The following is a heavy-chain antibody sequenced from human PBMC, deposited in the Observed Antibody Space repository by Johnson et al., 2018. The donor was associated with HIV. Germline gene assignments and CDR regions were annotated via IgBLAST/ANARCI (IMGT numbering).Heavy chain of an antibody. Sequence: QVQLVESGGGVVQPGRSLRLSCAASRFTFSRYGMHWVRQAPGKGLEWVAVIPYDGGNKYNVDSVKGRFTISRDNSKNTLYLQMNSLRIEDTAVYYCANTYSSGYYNDAFDIWGQGTMVTVSS. D-gene: IGHD3-22*01. V-gene: IGHV3-30*18. CDR3: ANTYSSGYYNDAFDI. CDR1: RFTFSRYG. J-gene: IGHJ3*02. CDR2: IPYDGGNK.